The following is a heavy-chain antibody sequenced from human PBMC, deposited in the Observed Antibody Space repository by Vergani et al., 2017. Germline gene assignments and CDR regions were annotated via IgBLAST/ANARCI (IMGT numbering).Heavy chain of an antibody. CDR1: GFSFNTYG. Sequence: QVQLVETGGGVVQPGGSLRLYCATSGFSFNTYGAHWVRQAPGKGLEWVAFISYDGNKKNYADSVKGRFTISRDNSKNTLYLEMNALRAEDTAVYYCARDFLTRVTTLDYYYMGVWGKGTTVTVSS. D-gene: IGHD1-1*01. CDR3: ARDFLTRVTTLDYYYMGV. J-gene: IGHJ6*03. V-gene: IGHV3-33*05. CDR2: ISYDGNKK.